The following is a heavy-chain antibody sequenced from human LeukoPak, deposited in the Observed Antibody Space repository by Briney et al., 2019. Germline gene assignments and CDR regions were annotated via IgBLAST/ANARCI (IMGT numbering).Heavy chain of an antibody. CDR3: ARSDRKTGFDY. Sequence: SETLSLTCTVSGGSISSYYWSWIRQPPGKGLEWIGYTYYSGSTNYNPSLKSRVTISVDTSKNQFSLKLSSVTAADTAVYYCARSDRKTGFDYWGQGTLVTVSS. CDR2: TYYSGST. J-gene: IGHJ4*02. CDR1: GGSISSYY. D-gene: IGHD1-14*01. V-gene: IGHV4-59*01.